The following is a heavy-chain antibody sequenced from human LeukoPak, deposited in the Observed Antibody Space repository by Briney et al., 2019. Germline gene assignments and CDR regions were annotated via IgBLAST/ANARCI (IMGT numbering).Heavy chain of an antibody. CDR1: GFTFSSYA. V-gene: IGHV3-23*01. D-gene: IGHD3-22*01. CDR3: ARDSRRYYYDSSGYYYRFNWFDP. Sequence: QPGGSLRLSCAASGFTFSSYAMSWVRQAPGKGLEWVSAISGSGGSTYYADSVKGRFTISRDNSKNTLYLQMNSLRAEDTAVYYCARDSRRYYYDSSGYYYRFNWFDPWGQGTLVTVSS. J-gene: IGHJ5*02. CDR2: ISGSGGST.